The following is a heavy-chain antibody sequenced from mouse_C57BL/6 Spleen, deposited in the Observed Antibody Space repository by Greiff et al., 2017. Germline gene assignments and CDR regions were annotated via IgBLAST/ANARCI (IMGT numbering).Heavy chain of an antibody. CDR1: GFTFSDYG. CDR3: VYDGYYWFAY. J-gene: IGHJ3*01. Sequence: EVHLVESGGGLVKPGGSLKLSCAASGFTFSDYGMHWVRQAPEKGLEWVAYISSGSSTIYYADTVKGRFTISRDNAKNTLFLQMTSLRSEDTAMYYCVYDGYYWFAYWGQGTLVTVSA. D-gene: IGHD2-3*01. CDR2: ISSGSSTI. V-gene: IGHV5-17*01.